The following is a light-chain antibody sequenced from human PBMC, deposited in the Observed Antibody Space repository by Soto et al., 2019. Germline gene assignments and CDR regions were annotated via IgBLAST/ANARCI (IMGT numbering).Light chain of an antibody. CDR1: QSIGSW. CDR3: QQYNTYSS. J-gene: IGKJ1*01. Sequence: DIQMTQSPSTLSASVGDRVTITCRASQSIGSWLAWYQQKPGKAPKLLLYKASSLESGVPSRVGGSGSGTEFILTISSLQPDDFATYYCQQYNTYSSFGQGTKVDI. CDR2: KAS. V-gene: IGKV1-5*03.